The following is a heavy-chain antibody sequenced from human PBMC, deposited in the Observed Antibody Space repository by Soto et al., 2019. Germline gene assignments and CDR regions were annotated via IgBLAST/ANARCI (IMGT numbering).Heavy chain of an antibody. V-gene: IGHV3-7*01. Sequence: EVQLVESGGGLAQPGGSLRLACVATGFTLSNHHMSWVRQAPGKGLEWVASEKRDGSVRDYVDSIKGRFTISRDNAKNSVYLQMNSLRAEDTAVYYCTRWRAAQSEVDCWGQGTLVTVSS. CDR3: TRWRAAQSEVDC. D-gene: IGHD6-25*01. CDR2: EKRDGSVR. J-gene: IGHJ4*02. CDR1: GFTLSNHH.